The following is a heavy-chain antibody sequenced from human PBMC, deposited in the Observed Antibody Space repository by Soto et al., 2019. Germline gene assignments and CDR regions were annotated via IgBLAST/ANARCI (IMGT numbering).Heavy chain of an antibody. V-gene: IGHV1-18*01. J-gene: IGHJ4*02. Sequence: GASVKVSCKDSGYTFTSYGSSWVRQAPGQGLEWMGRISANIGKTNYAQKLQGRVTITTDKSTSTAYMELSSLRSEDTAVYYCASRSTVVVAATEAFDYWGQGTLVTVSS. CDR2: ISANIGKT. D-gene: IGHD2-15*01. CDR1: GYTFTSYG. CDR3: ASRSTVVVAATEAFDY.